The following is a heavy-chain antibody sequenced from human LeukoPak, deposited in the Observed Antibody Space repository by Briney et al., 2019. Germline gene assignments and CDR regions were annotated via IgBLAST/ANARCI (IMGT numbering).Heavy chain of an antibody. CDR2: ISAGGGST. D-gene: IGHD3-22*01. CDR1: GFTFGSYA. CDR3: ARSGYYNNWVDP. J-gene: IGHJ5*02. Sequence: PGGSLRLSCAASGFTFGSYAMSWVRQAPGKGLEWVSVISAGGGSTYYADSVKGRFTISRDSSRNTLDLQMNSLRAEDTAVYYCARSGYYNNWVDPWGQGTLVTVSS. V-gene: IGHV3-23*01.